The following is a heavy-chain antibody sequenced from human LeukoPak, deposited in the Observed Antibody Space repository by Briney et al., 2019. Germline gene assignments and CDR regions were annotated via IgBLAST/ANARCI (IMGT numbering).Heavy chain of an antibody. CDR3: ARGRYCSSTSCFPIRGDDSFDI. D-gene: IGHD2-2*01. V-gene: IGHV4-34*01. CDR1: GRSFSGYY. CDR2: INHSGST. Sequence: SETLSLTCAVYGRSFSGYYWSWIRQLPGKGLEWIGEINHSGSTNYNPSLKSRVTISVDTSKNQFSLKLSSVTAADTAVYYCARGRYCSSTSCFPIRGDDSFDIWGQGTMVTVSS. J-gene: IGHJ3*02.